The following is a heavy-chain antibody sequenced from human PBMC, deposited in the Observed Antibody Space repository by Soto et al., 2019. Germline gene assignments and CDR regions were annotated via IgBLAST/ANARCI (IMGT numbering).Heavy chain of an antibody. D-gene: IGHD4-17*01. V-gene: IGHV3-30*18. CDR1: GFRFSDYG. Sequence: QVQLAESGGGVVQPGRSLRLSCIGSGFRFSDYGMHWVRQAPGKGLEWVAMMSFDGTYKYSADSVKGRFIISRDNSKNTLYLQSNILRAEDTAVYYCAKDRRDGEYNSVYDFWGQGTLVTVSS. CDR2: MSFDGTYK. CDR3: AKDRRDGEYNSVYDF. J-gene: IGHJ4*02.